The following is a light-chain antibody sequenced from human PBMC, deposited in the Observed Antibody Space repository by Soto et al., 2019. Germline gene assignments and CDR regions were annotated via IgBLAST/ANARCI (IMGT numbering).Light chain of an antibody. CDR3: RSYTSSSTRV. Sequence: QSLLTQPASVSGSPGQSITISCTGTISDVGGYNYVSWYQQHPGKAPKLMIYEVSNRPSGVSNRFSGSKSGNTASLTISGLQAEDEADYYCRSYTSSSTRVFGGGTQLTVL. V-gene: IGLV2-14*01. J-gene: IGLJ2*01. CDR2: EVS. CDR1: ISDVGGYNY.